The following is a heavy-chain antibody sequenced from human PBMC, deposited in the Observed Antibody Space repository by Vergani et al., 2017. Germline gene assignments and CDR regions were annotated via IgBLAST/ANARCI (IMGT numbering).Heavy chain of an antibody. D-gene: IGHD3-3*01. CDR1: GFTFSSYA. CDR2: ISGSGGST. CDR3: KGDLWSGYLRGFDY. V-gene: IGHV3-23*01. Sequence: VQLLESGGGLVQPGGSLRLSCAASGFTFSSYAMSWVRQAPGKGLEWVSAISGSGGSTYYADSVKGRFTISRDNSKNTLYLQMNSLRAEDTAVYYCKGDLWSGYLRGFDYWGQGTLVTVSS. J-gene: IGHJ4*02.